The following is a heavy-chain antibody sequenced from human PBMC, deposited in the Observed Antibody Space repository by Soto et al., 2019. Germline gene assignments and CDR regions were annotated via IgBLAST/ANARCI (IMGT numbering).Heavy chain of an antibody. V-gene: IGHV3-49*04. CDR1: GFPFGDHD. Sequence: GGSLRLSCTACGFPFGDHDMRWVRQAPGKGLEWVGFIRSKAYGGTTEYAASVKGRFTISRDDSKSIAYLQMNSLKTEDPAVYYCTRVRPGWFPIIGYTYCYYWCQGTLVTVSS. CDR3: TRVRPGWFPIIGYTYCYY. J-gene: IGHJ4*02. D-gene: IGHD3-3*01. CDR2: IRSKAYGGTT.